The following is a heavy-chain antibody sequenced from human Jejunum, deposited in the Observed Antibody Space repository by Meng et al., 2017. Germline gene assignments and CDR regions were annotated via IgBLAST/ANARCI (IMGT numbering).Heavy chain of an antibody. CDR3: ARDESSVVTDDWYFDL. CDR1: GITFSNFS. Sequence: GESLKISCAASGITFSNFSMNWVRQAPGKGLEWVAYISNSNTYISYADSVKGRFNISRDNAKNSLYLQMNSLRAEDTAVYFCARDESSVVTDDWYFDLWGRGTLVTVSS. CDR2: ISNSNTYI. V-gene: IGHV3-21*01. J-gene: IGHJ2*01. D-gene: IGHD4-23*01.